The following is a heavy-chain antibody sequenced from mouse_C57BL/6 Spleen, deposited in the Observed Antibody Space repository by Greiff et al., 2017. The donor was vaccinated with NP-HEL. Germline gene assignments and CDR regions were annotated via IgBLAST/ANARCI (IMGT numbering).Heavy chain of an antibody. V-gene: IGHV2-5*01. CDR1: GFSLTSYG. CDR2: IWRGGST. Sequence: VQLQQSGPGLVQPSQSLSITCTVSGFSLTSYGVHWVRQSPGKGLEWLGVIWRGGSTDYNAAFMSRLSITKDNSKSQVFFKMNSLQADDTAIYYCAKPSTVVAEGYAMDYWGQGTSVTVSS. CDR3: AKPSTVVAEGYAMDY. J-gene: IGHJ4*01. D-gene: IGHD1-1*01.